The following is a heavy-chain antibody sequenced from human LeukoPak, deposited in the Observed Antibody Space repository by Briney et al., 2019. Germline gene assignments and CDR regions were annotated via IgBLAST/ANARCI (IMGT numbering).Heavy chain of an antibody. CDR1: GFTFGDYA. J-gene: IGHJ4*02. D-gene: IGHD4-23*01. V-gene: IGHV3-49*04. Sequence: GGSLRLSCTASGFTFGDYAMSWVRQAPGKGLEWVGFIRSKAYGGTTEYAASVKGRFTISRDDSKSIAYLQMNSLKTEDTAVYYCTSGSYGGNSGVYWGQGTLVTVSS. CDR2: IRSKAYGGTT. CDR3: TSGSYGGNSGVY.